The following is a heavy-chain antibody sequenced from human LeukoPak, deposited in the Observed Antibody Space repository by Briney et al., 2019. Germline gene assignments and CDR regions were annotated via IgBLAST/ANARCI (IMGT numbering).Heavy chain of an antibody. CDR2: INHSGST. V-gene: IGHV4-34*01. CDR1: GGSFSGYY. J-gene: IGHJ4*02. D-gene: IGHD2-21*01. CDR3: ARRPTFRPADY. Sequence: SETLSLTCAGYGGSFSGYYWSWIRQPPGKGLEWIGEINHSGSTNYNPSLKSRVTISVDTSKNQFSLKLSSVTAADTAVYYCARRPTFRPADYWGQGTLVTVSS.